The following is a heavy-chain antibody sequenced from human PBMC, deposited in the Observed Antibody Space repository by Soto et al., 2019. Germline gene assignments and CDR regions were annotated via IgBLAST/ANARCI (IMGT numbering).Heavy chain of an antibody. CDR3: AKDQERPYYDFWSGPKYYFDY. CDR2: ISGSGGST. V-gene: IGHV3-23*01. D-gene: IGHD3-3*01. CDR1: GFTFSSYA. J-gene: IGHJ4*02. Sequence: GGSLRLSCAASGFTFSSYAMSWVRQAPGKGLEWVSAISGSGGSTYYADSVKGRFTISRDNSKNTLYLQMNSLRAEDTAVYYCAKDQERPYYDFWSGPKYYFDYWGQGTLVTVSS.